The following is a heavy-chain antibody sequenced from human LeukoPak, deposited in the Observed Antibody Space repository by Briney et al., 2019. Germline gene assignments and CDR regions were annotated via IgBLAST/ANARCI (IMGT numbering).Heavy chain of an antibody. V-gene: IGHV1-2*02. Sequence: ASVKVSCKASGYTFTSYYMHWVRQAPGQGLEWMGWINPNSGGTNYAQKFQGRVTMTRDTSISTAYMELSRLRSDDTAVYYCARGPVVVVAATTSGYYYYMDVWGKGTTVTVSS. CDR3: ARGPVVVVAATTSGYYYYMDV. CDR2: INPNSGGT. CDR1: GYTFTSYY. D-gene: IGHD2-15*01. J-gene: IGHJ6*03.